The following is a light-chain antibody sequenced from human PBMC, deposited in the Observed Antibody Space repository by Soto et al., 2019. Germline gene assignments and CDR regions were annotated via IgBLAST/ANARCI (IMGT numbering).Light chain of an antibody. CDR3: LQHYNYPWT. Sequence: AIQMTQSPSTLSASIGDRVTITCRASQSINNRLAWYQQKPGKAPKLLIYVASNLQSGVPSRFSGSGSDTEFTLTINSLQPEDFATYYCLQHYNYPWTFGQGTKVDIK. J-gene: IGKJ1*01. CDR1: QSINNR. V-gene: IGKV1-6*01. CDR2: VAS.